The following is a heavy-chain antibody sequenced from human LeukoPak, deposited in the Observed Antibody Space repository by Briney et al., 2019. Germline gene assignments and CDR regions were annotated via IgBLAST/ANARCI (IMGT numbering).Heavy chain of an antibody. D-gene: IGHD3-16*01. J-gene: IGHJ4*02. CDR1: GGSISSSTYY. Sequence: VKPSETLSRTCTVSGGSISSSTYYWGWIRRPPGKGLEWIGSIYYSGSTYYNPSLKSRVTVSVDTSKNQFSLKLSSVTAADTAVYYCVRGSTLRHYQYWGQGTLVTVSS. CDR3: VRGSTLRHYQY. V-gene: IGHV4-39*01. CDR2: IYYSGST.